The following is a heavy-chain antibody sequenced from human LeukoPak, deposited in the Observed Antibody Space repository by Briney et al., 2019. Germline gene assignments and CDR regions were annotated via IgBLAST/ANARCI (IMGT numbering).Heavy chain of an antibody. J-gene: IGHJ5*02. Sequence: GGSLRLSCAASGFTFSNSAMSWVRQAPGKGLEWVSVISGGGGTTSYADSVKGRFTISRDNSKNTLYLQMNSLKASDTAMYYCARHTVTTVDTTNWFDPWGQGTLVTVSS. CDR1: GFTFSNSA. V-gene: IGHV3-23*01. D-gene: IGHD4-17*01. CDR3: ARHTVTTVDTTNWFDP. CDR2: ISGGGGTT.